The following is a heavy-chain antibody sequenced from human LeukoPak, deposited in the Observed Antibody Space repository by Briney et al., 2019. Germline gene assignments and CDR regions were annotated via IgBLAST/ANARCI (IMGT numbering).Heavy chain of an antibody. CDR1: GFTFSNYA. CDR3: AELGITMIGGV. CDR2: IGGSGAYT. V-gene: IGHV3-23*01. Sequence: GGSLRLSCAASGFTFSNYAMGWVRQAPGKGLEWVSSIGGSGAYTYYAASVRGRFTISRDNAKNSLYLQMNSLRAEDTAVYYCAELGITMIGGVWGKGTTVTISS. D-gene: IGHD3-10*02. J-gene: IGHJ6*04.